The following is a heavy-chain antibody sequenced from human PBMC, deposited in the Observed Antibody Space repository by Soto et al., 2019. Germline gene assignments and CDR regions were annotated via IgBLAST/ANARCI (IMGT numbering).Heavy chain of an antibody. CDR1: GFTFTSSA. Sequence: QMPLVQSGPEVKKPGTSVKVSCKASGFTFTSSAVQWVRQARGQRLEWIGWIVVGSGNTNYAQKFQERVTITRDMSTSTAYMELSSLRSEDTAVYYCAAEEQLENFDYWGQGTLVTVSS. J-gene: IGHJ4*02. V-gene: IGHV1-58*01. D-gene: IGHD6-6*01. CDR2: IVVGSGNT. CDR3: AAEEQLENFDY.